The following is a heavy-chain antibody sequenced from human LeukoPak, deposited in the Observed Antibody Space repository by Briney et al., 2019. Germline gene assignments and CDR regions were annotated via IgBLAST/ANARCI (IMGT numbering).Heavy chain of an antibody. J-gene: IGHJ4*02. CDR3: ARAFSYGDCVDY. D-gene: IGHD4-17*01. V-gene: IGHV3-30*03. CDR1: GFTFSSYG. Sequence: GGSLRLSCAASGFTFSSYGMHWVRQAPGKGLEWVAVISYDGSNKYYADSVKGRFTISRDNSKNTLYLQMGSLRAEDMAVYYCARAFSYGDCVDYWGQGTLVTASS. CDR2: ISYDGSNK.